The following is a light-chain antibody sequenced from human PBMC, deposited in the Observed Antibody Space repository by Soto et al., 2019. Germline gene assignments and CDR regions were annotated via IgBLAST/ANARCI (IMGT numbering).Light chain of an antibody. CDR2: EVS. Sequence: QSALTQPPSASGSPGQSVTISCTGTSSDVGGYNSVSWYQQHPGKAPKLMISEVSKRPSGVPDRFSGSKSGNTASLTVSGLHAEDEADYYCSSYAVNDNLVFGGGTKLTVL. CDR1: SSDVGGYNS. V-gene: IGLV2-8*01. J-gene: IGLJ2*01. CDR3: SSYAVNDNLV.